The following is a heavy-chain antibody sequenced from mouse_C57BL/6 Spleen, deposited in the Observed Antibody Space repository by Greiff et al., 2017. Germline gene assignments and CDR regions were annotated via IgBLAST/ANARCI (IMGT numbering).Heavy chain of an antibody. D-gene: IGHD3-2*02. CDR2: ISNGGGST. J-gene: IGHJ3*01. Sequence: EVKLMESGGGLVQPGGSLKLSCAASGFTFSDYYMYWVRQTPEKRLEWVAYISNGGGSTYYPDTVKGRFTISRDNAKNTLYLQMSRLKSEDTAMYYCARPKLDSSGYAWFAYWGQGTLVTVSA. CDR1: GFTFSDYY. V-gene: IGHV5-12*01. CDR3: ARPKLDSSGYAWFAY.